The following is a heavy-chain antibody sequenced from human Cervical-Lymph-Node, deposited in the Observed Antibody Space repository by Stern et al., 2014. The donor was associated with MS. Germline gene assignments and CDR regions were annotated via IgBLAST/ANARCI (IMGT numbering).Heavy chain of an antibody. CDR2: ISAYNGNT. J-gene: IGHJ4*02. D-gene: IGHD3-22*01. Sequence: DQLVESGAEVKKPGASVKGSCKASGYTFTSYGISWVRQAPGQGLEWMGWISAYNGNTNYAQKLQGRVTMTTDTSTSTAYMELRSLRSDDTAVYYCARVTSAYYYDSSGYYYWGQGTLVTVSS. CDR3: ARVTSAYYYDSSGYYY. CDR1: GYTFTSYG. V-gene: IGHV1-18*01.